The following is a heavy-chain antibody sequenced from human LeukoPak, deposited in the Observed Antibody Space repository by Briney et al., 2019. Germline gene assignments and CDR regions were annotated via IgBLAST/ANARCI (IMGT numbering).Heavy chain of an antibody. D-gene: IGHD6-13*01. Sequence: SETLSLTCAVYGGSFSGYYWSWIRQPPGKGLEWIGEINHSGSNNYNPPLRSRVAISVDTSKNQFSLKLSSVTAADTAVYYCARLIARIAAAGKNWFDPWGQGTLVTVSS. V-gene: IGHV4-34*01. CDR1: GGSFSGYY. CDR3: ARLIARIAAAGKNWFDP. CDR2: INHSGSN. J-gene: IGHJ5*02.